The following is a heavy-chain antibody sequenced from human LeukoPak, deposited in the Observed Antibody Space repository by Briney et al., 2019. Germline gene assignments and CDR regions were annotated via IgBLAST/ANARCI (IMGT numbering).Heavy chain of an antibody. J-gene: IGHJ6*02. Sequence: ASVKVSCKASGYTFTSYAMNWVRQAPGQGLEWMGWISAYNGNTNYAQKLQGRVTMTTDTSTSTAYMKLRSLRSDDTAVYYCARVPRYGDNYYYGMDVWGQGTTVTVSS. CDR1: GYTFTSYA. D-gene: IGHD4-17*01. V-gene: IGHV1-18*01. CDR3: ARVPRYGDNYYYGMDV. CDR2: ISAYNGNT.